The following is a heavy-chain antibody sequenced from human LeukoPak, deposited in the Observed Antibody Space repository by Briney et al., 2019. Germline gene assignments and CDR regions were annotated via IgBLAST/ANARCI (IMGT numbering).Heavy chain of an antibody. J-gene: IGHJ5*02. CDR2: IYYSGST. D-gene: IGHD3-22*01. CDR3: ARDRNDYYDSSSDLNWFSP. Sequence: SETLSPTCTVSGGLVIGDYWSWIRQPPGKGLEWIGHIYYSGSTNYNPSLKSRVTISVDTSKNQFSLKLSSVTAADTAVYYCARDRNDYYDSSSDLNWFSPGGQGTLVTVSS. V-gene: IGHV4-59*02. CDR1: GGLVIGDY.